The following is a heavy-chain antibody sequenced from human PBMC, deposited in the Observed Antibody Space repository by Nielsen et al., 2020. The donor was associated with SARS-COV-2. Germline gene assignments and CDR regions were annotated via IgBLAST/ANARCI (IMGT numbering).Heavy chain of an antibody. V-gene: IGHV3-23*01. D-gene: IGHD5-18*01. CDR3: AKEDRGYSYGLIDY. CDR2: ISGSGGST. Sequence: GESLKISCAASGFTFSSYAMGWVRQAPGKGLEWVSAISGSGGSTYYADSVKGRFTISRDNSKNTLYLQMNSLRAEDTAVYYCAKEDRGYSYGLIDYWGQGTLVTVSS. J-gene: IGHJ4*02. CDR1: GFTFSSYA.